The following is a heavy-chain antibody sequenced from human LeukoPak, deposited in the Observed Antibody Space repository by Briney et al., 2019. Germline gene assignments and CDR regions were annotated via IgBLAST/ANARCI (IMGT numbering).Heavy chain of an antibody. CDR2: IYYSGST. D-gene: IGHD6-13*01. CDR1: GGTISSYY. CDR3: ARGYTGVDY. V-gene: IGHV4-39*07. J-gene: IGHJ4*02. Sequence: SETLSLTCTVAGGTISSYYWSWIRQPPGKGLEWIGSIYYSGSTYYNPSLKSRVTISVDTSKNQFSLKLSSVTAADTAVYYCARGYTGVDYWGQGTLVTVSS.